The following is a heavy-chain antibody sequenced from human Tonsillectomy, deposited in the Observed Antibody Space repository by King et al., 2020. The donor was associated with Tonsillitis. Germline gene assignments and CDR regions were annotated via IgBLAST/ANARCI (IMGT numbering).Heavy chain of an antibody. J-gene: IGHJ5*02. CDR2: ISGGGGRT. D-gene: IGHD3-22*01. V-gene: IGHV3-23*04. CDR3: AEDRGDYYDAPRFDP. CDR1: GFTFSTYA. Sequence: VQLVESGGGLVQPGGSLRLSCAASGFTFSTYAMSWVRQAPGKGLEWVSGISGGGGRTNYADSVKGRFTISRDNSKNTISLQMNSLRAEDTAVYYCAEDRGDYYDAPRFDPWGQGTLVTVSS.